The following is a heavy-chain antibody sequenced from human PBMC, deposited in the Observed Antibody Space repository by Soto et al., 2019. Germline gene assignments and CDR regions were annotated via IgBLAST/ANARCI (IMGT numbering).Heavy chain of an antibody. D-gene: IGHD4-17*01. Sequence: EVRLVESGGGLVQPGGSLRLSCAASGVTVGNNYMSWVRQAPGKGLAWVSVTYSGGDTRYADSVKGRFTMSRYSTKNTVYLQMNRPRARDAAVYFCARHVPVTALGYWGQGSLVTVSS. CDR2: TYSGGDT. J-gene: IGHJ1*01. CDR3: ARHVPVTALGY. CDR1: GVTVGNNY. V-gene: IGHV3-66*04.